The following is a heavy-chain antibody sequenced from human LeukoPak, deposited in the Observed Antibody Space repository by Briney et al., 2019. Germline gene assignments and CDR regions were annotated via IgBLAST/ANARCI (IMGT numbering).Heavy chain of an antibody. CDR1: GFTFSSYA. CDR2: ISGSGGST. V-gene: IGHV3-23*01. CDR3: AKDGGSSSLTYCYYYMDV. D-gene: IGHD6-6*01. J-gene: IGHJ6*03. Sequence: AGGSLRLSCAASGFTFSSYAMSWVRQAPGKGLEWVSAISGSGGSTYYADSVKGRFTISRDNSKNTLYLQMNSLRAEDTAVYYCAKDGGSSSLTYCYYYMDVWGKGTTVTVSS.